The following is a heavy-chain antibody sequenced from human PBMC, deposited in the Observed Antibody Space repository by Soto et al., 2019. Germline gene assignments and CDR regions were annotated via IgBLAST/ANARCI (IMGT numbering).Heavy chain of an antibody. D-gene: IGHD6-13*01. Sequence: PGGSLRLSCAASGFTFSSYAMSWVRQAPGKGLEWVSAISGSGGSTYYADSVKGRFTISRDNSKNTLYLQMNSLRAEDTAVYYCATMEQQLTLSDYWGQGTLVTVSS. J-gene: IGHJ4*02. CDR3: ATMEQQLTLSDY. V-gene: IGHV3-23*01. CDR1: GFTFSSYA. CDR2: ISGSGGST.